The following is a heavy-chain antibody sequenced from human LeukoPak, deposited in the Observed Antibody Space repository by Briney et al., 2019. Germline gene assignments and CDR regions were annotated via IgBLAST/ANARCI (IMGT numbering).Heavy chain of an antibody. J-gene: IGHJ5*01. Sequence: PSETLSLTCTVSAGSFISSSHHWGWIRQSPGKGLEWIGSVYYGRTTYYNPSLDGRVTISLDTSANQFSLQLNSVTAADTAVYYCVRHDGRGGATMGAFDSWGQGSLVTVSS. CDR2: VYYGRTT. D-gene: IGHD5-12*01. CDR3: VRHDGRGGATMGAFDS. V-gene: IGHV4-39*01. CDR1: AGSFISSSHH.